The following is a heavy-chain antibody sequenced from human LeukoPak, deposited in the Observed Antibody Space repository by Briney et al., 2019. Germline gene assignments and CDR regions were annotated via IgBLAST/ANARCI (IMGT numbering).Heavy chain of an antibody. Sequence: GGSLRLSCAASGFTFSSYSMNWVRQAPGKGLEWVSSISSSSSYIYYADSVKGRFTISRDNAKNSLYLQMNSLRAEDTAVYYCARVRYSDWFVDYWGQGTLVTVSS. CDR2: ISSSSSYI. V-gene: IGHV3-21*01. J-gene: IGHJ4*02. CDR3: ARVRYSDWFVDY. D-gene: IGHD3-9*01. CDR1: GFTFSSYS.